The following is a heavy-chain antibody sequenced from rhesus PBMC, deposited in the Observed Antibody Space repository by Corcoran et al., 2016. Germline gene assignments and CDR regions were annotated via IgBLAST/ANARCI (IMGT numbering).Heavy chain of an antibody. CDR3: ARGGGSSYSQLPYGLDS. CDR2: IYGGRGST. Sequence: QVQLQESGPGLVKPSETLPLTCAVSGASISSNYWSWIRQPPGKGLEWIGSIYGGRGSTSSTPSLKSRVTISKDTSKNQFSLKRSSVTAADTAVYYCARGGGSSYSQLPYGLDSWGQGVVVTVSS. D-gene: IGHD6-43*01. J-gene: IGHJ6*01. V-gene: IGHV4-147*01. CDR1: GASISSNY.